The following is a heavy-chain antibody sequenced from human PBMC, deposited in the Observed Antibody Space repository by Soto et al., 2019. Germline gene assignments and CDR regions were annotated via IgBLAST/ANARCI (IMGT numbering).Heavy chain of an antibody. Sequence: QLHLQESGPGLVKPSETLSLTCTVSGGSISSSSYYWGWIRQPPGKGLEWIGNVYHGGSTYYNPSLKSRVTISVETSKSQFSLTLSSVTAADTAVYYCAGGDYYHSSGYYFYYYTMDVWGQGTTVTVSS. V-gene: IGHV4-39*01. CDR1: GGSISSSSYY. D-gene: IGHD3-22*01. CDR3: AGGDYYHSSGYYFYYYTMDV. CDR2: VYHGGST. J-gene: IGHJ6*02.